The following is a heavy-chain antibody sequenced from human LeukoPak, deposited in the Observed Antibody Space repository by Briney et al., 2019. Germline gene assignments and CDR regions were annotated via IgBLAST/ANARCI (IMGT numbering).Heavy chain of an antibody. CDR3: AKNRSGSYIDY. CDR2: IQYDGSDK. D-gene: IGHD1-26*01. J-gene: IGHJ4*02. V-gene: IGHV3-30*02. CDR1: GFTFSAYG. Sequence: GGSLSLSCAASGFTFSAYGMHWVRQAPGKGLEWVAFIQYDGSDKYYADSVKGRFTISRDNSKNTLYLQMNSLRPEDTAVYYCAKNRSGSYIDYWGQGTLVTVSS.